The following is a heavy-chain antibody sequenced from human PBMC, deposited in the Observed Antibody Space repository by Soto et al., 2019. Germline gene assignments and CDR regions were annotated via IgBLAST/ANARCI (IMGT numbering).Heavy chain of an antibody. CDR3: ARGRGEYYDDVWGSYRYTGIDY. CDR1: GYTFTNYG. CDR2: ISAYNGNT. V-gene: IGHV1-18*01. J-gene: IGHJ4*02. Sequence: QVQLVQSGAEVKKPGASVKVSCKASGYTFTNYGISWVRQAPGQGLEWMGWISAYNGNTKYAQKLQGRVTTTTDTXTXRAYMELRSLRSDDTAVYYCARGRGEYYDDVWGSYRYTGIDYWGQGTLVTVSS. D-gene: IGHD3-16*02.